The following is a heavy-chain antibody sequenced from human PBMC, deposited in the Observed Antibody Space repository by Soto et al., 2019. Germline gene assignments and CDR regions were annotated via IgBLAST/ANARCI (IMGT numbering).Heavy chain of an antibody. CDR3: AKRAVGYCSSTSCYGYYYYYMDV. Sequence: GGSLRLSCAASGFTFSDYYMSWIRQAPGKGLEWVSYISSSGSSTYYADPVKGRFTISRDNAKNTLYLQMNSLRAEDTAVYYCAKRAVGYCSSTSCYGYYYYYMDVWGKGTTVTVSS. V-gene: IGHV3-11*01. D-gene: IGHD2-2*01. CDR1: GFTFSDYY. CDR2: ISSSGSST. J-gene: IGHJ6*03.